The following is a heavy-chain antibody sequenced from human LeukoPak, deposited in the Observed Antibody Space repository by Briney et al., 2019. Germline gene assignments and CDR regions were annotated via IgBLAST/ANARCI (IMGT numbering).Heavy chain of an antibody. CDR1: GGSFSGYY. Sequence: SEALSLTCAVYGGSFSGYYWSWIRQPPGKGVEWIGEINHSGSTNYNPSLKSRVTISVDTSKNQFSLKLSSVTAADTAVYYCARGWGVVVIRWFDPWGQGTLVTVSS. D-gene: IGHD3-22*01. J-gene: IGHJ5*02. CDR2: INHSGST. CDR3: ARGWGVVVIRWFDP. V-gene: IGHV4-34*01.